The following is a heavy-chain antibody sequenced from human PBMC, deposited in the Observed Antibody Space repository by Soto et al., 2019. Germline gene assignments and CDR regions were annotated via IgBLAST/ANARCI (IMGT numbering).Heavy chain of an antibody. V-gene: IGHV3-23*01. J-gene: IGHJ3*02. CDR3: AKAELGMDAFDI. Sequence: EAQLLESGGDLGQPGGSLRLSCEASGFTFNKHAINWVRQAPGKGLEWVSSISGLGNRVYYADSVKGRFTISRDNSKNTVYLQMSSLRAEDTAIFYCAKAELGMDAFDIWGPGTSVTVSS. CDR1: GFTFNKHA. D-gene: IGHD7-27*01. CDR2: ISGLGNRV.